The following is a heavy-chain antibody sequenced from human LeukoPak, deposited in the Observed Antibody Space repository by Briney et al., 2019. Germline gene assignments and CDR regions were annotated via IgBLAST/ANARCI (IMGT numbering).Heavy chain of an antibody. CDR2: VYYSGST. J-gene: IGHJ4*02. Sequence: TPSETLSLTCTVSGGSISSYYWSWIRQPPGKGLEWIGYVYYSGSTNYNPSLKSRVTISVDTSKNQFSLKLSSVTAADTAVYYCASLGRGYRFDYWGQGTLVTVSS. D-gene: IGHD3-22*01. CDR1: GGSISSYY. V-gene: IGHV4-59*01. CDR3: ASLGRGYRFDY.